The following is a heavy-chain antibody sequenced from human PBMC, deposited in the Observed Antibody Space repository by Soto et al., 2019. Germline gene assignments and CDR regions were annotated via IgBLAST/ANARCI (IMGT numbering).Heavy chain of an antibody. Sequence: QVQLQESGPGLVKPSETLSLTCTVSGGFVNSDTHSWSWIRQTPGKRLEWIGFIYSGGSTKNPSLRSRVTMSVDTSKNQFSLKLRSVIVADTAVYHCARFVRSCSATTCSTRADVWGQGITVNVSS. CDR1: GGFVNSDTHS. J-gene: IGHJ6*02. V-gene: IGHV4-61*01. CDR2: IYSGGST. D-gene: IGHD2-2*01. CDR3: ARFVRSCSATTCSTRADV.